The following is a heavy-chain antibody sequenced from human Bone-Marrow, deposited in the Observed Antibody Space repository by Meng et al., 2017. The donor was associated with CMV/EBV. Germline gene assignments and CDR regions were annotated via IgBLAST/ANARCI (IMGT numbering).Heavy chain of an antibody. D-gene: IGHD6-13*01. Sequence: GCSVRSGSYYWSWIRQPPGKGLEWIGYIYYSGSTNYNPSLKSRVTISVDTSKNQFSLKLSSVTAADTAVYYCARDIAAAGTEWFDPWGQGTLVTVSS. CDR2: IYYSGST. CDR1: GCSVRSGSYY. CDR3: ARDIAAAGTEWFDP. J-gene: IGHJ5*02. V-gene: IGHV4-61*01.